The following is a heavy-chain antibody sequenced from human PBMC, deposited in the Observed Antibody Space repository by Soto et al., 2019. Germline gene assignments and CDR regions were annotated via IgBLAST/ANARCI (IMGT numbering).Heavy chain of an antibody. J-gene: IGHJ6*02. D-gene: IGHD2-2*01. V-gene: IGHV3-23*01. Sequence: PGGSLRLSCVVSGFTFSNYGMSWVRQAPGKGLEWVASISGAGGRIYYADSVKGRFTISRDNSKNTLYLQMNSLRAEDTAVYYCAKVLSTSRYYYYYYGMDVWGQGTTVTVSS. CDR1: GFTFSNYG. CDR2: ISGAGGRI. CDR3: AKVLSTSRYYYYYYGMDV.